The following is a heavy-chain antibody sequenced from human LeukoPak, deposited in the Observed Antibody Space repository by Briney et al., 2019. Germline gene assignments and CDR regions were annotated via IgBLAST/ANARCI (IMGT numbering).Heavy chain of an antibody. CDR1: GFTFSSYT. CDR2: ISYDGSNK. Sequence: GGSLRLSCAASGFTFSSYTIHWVRQAPGKGLEWVAVISYDGSNKYFADSVKGRFTISRDNSMNTLYLQMNSLRAEDTAVYYCARDSGWYRGYFQHWGQGTLVTVSS. CDR3: ARDSGWYRGYFQH. J-gene: IGHJ1*01. V-gene: IGHV3-30*04. D-gene: IGHD6-19*01.